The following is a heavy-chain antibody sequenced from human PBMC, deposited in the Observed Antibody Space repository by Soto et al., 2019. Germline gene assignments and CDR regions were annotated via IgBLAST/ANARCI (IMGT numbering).Heavy chain of an antibody. CDR1: GFTFSNAW. CDR2: IKSKTDGGTT. CDR3: TTGPWYYGSGSYWPLYYYYYGMDV. J-gene: IGHJ6*02. V-gene: IGHV3-15*01. D-gene: IGHD3-10*01. Sequence: PGGSLSLSCVASGFTFSNAWMSWVRQAPGKGLEWVGRIKSKTDGGTTDYAAPVKGRFTISRDDSKNTLYLQMNSLKTEDTAVYYCTTGPWYYGSGSYWPLYYYYYGMDVWGQGTTVTVSS.